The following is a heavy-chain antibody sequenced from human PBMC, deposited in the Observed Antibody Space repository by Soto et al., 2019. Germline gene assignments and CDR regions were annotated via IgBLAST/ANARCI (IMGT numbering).Heavy chain of an antibody. CDR2: INHSGST. CDR1: GGSFSGYY. Sequence: SETLSLTCAVYGGSFSGYYWSWIRQPPGKGLEWIGEINHSGSTNYNPSLKSRVTISVDTSKNQFSLKLSSVTAADTAVYYCARGRLWDIVVVVAATRNSGPAFDIWGQGTMVTVSS. D-gene: IGHD2-15*01. J-gene: IGHJ3*02. CDR3: ARGRLWDIVVVVAATRNSGPAFDI. V-gene: IGHV4-34*01.